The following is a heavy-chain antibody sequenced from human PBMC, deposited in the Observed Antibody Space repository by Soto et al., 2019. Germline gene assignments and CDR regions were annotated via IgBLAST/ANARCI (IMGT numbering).Heavy chain of an antibody. D-gene: IGHD6-6*01. Sequence: GGSLRLSCAASGFTVSSNYMSWVRQAPGKGLEWVSVIYSSGSTYYADSVKGRFTISRDNSKNTLYLQMNSLRAEDTAVYYCARYTISSSFDPWGQGTLVTVSS. CDR3: ARYTISSSFDP. J-gene: IGHJ5*02. V-gene: IGHV3-53*01. CDR2: IYSSGST. CDR1: GFTVSSNY.